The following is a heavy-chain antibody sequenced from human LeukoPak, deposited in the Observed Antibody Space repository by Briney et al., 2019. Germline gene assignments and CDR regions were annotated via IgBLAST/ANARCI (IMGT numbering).Heavy chain of an antibody. J-gene: IGHJ4*02. CDR1: GGSLSSYY. CDR2: IYYSGST. CDR3: ARLKTWGGTQPYDY. D-gene: IGHD2-21*01. V-gene: IGHV4-59*08. Sequence: SETLSLTCTVSGGSLSSYYWSWIRQPPGKGLEWIGYIYYSGSTNYNPSLKSRVTISVDTSKNQFSLELRSVTAADTAVYYCARLKTWGGTQPYDYWGQGTLVTVSS.